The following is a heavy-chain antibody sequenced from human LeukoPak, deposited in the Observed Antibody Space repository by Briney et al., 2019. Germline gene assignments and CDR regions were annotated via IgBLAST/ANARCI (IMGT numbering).Heavy chain of an antibody. D-gene: IGHD3-9*01. CDR1: GGSISSGGYY. V-gene: IGHV4-31*03. Sequence: PSETLSLTCTVSGGSISSGGYYWSWLRQHPGKGLEWIGYIYYSGSTYYNPSLKSRVTISVDRSKNQFSLKLSSVTAADTAVYYCARGGYFDGIDYWGQGTLVTVSS. CDR3: ARGGYFDGIDY. CDR2: IYYSGST. J-gene: IGHJ4*02.